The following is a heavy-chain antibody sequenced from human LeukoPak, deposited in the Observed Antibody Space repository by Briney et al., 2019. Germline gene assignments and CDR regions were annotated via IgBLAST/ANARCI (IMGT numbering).Heavy chain of an antibody. J-gene: IGHJ4*02. CDR3: ARDKKSGESSEIDY. Sequence: GGSLRLSCAASGFTFSNYWVHWVRQAPGKGLVWVSRINRDGSTTKYVDSVKGRFTVSRDNAKNTLNLQMNSLRAEDTAVYYCARDKKSGESSEIDYWGQGTLVTVSS. CDR2: INRDGSTT. CDR1: GFTFSNYW. D-gene: IGHD3-10*01. V-gene: IGHV3-74*03.